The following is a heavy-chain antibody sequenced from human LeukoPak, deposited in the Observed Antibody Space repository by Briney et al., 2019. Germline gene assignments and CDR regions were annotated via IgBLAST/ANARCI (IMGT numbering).Heavy chain of an antibody. J-gene: IGHJ4*02. CDR2: IGYDGSKI. V-gene: IGHV3-30*02. CDR1: GFTFSRSG. Sequence: GGSPRLSCAASGFTFSRSGMHWVRQAPGKGLEWVTFIGYDGSKIYYADSVKGRFTISRDNSKNTLYLQMNSLRAEDTAVYYCARDLYYYDSSGLFDYWGQGTLVTVSS. CDR3: ARDLYYYDSSGLFDY. D-gene: IGHD3-22*01.